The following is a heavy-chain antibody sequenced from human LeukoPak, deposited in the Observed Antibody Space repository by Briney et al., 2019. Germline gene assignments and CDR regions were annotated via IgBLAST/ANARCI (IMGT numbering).Heavy chain of an antibody. CDR2: ISSSSRNI. Sequence: VGSLRLSCADSVFTFSRYSINGVRPAPGKGVEWVSSISSSSRNIYYADSVNGRFTISRDNAKNSLYLQMNSLRAEDTAVYYCARESSGSRYGGSFDVWGQGTMVTVSS. J-gene: IGHJ3*01. CDR3: ARESSGSRYGGSFDV. V-gene: IGHV3-21*01. D-gene: IGHD4-23*01. CDR1: VFTFSRYS.